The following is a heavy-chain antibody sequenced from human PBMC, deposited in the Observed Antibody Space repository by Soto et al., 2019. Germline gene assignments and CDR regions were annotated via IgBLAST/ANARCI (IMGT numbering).Heavy chain of an antibody. CDR1: GFTFSTYE. CDR3: VRDTMRASAAASLDY. CDR2: VSVSGNII. Sequence: PGGSLRLSCAASGFTFSTYEFNWVRQAPGGGLEWISYVSVSGNIIKYAESVEGRFTISRDNAENSLHLHMSNLRVDDTALYFCVRDTMRASAAASLDYWGQGTQVTVSS. D-gene: IGHD2-2*01. J-gene: IGHJ4*02. V-gene: IGHV3-48*03.